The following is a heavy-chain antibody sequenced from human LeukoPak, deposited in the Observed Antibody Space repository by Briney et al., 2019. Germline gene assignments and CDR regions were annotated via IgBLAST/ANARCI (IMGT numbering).Heavy chain of an antibody. J-gene: IGHJ6*02. V-gene: IGHV3-23*01. D-gene: IGHD3-10*01. Sequence: PGGSLRLSCAASGFSFSSYAMGWVRQAPGKGLEWVSTVSESGGRTYHADSVKGRFTISRDNSKNTLYLQMNSLRAEDTAVYYCAGVRGVIYYYYGMDVWGQGTTVTVSS. CDR3: AGVRGVIYYYYGMDV. CDR2: VSESGGRT. CDR1: GFSFSSYA.